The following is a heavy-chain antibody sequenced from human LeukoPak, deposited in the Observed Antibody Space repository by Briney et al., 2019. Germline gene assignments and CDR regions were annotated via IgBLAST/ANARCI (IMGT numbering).Heavy chain of an antibody. D-gene: IGHD6-13*01. CDR1: GFTFSSYG. J-gene: IGHJ4*02. CDR3: AKEIGSYSSSWLDY. Sequence: GGSLRLSCAASGFTFSSYGMHWVRQAPGKGLEWVAFIRYDGSNKYYADSVKGRFTISRDNSKNTLYLQMNSLRAEDTAVYYCAKEIGSYSSSWLDYWGQGTLVTVSS. V-gene: IGHV3-30*02. CDR2: IRYDGSNK.